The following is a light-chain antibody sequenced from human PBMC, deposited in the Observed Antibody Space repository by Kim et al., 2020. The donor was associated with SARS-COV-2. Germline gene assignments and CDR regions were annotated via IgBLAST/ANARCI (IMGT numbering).Light chain of an antibody. CDR1: SSNIENNY. CDR2: DNN. J-gene: IGLJ2*01. Sequence: QSVFPPPPSFSSSPVSPVPLSCSGSSSNIENNYVSWYQQLPGTAPKLLIYDNNKRASGIPDRFSGSRSGSSATLGITGLQTGDEAYYYCAIWDNSVSALFGGGTQLTVL. CDR3: AIWDNSVSAL. V-gene: IGLV1-51*01.